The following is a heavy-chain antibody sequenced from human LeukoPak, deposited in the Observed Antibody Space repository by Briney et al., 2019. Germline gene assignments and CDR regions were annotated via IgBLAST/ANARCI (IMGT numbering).Heavy chain of an antibody. D-gene: IGHD7-27*01. CDR1: GFTFSSYS. V-gene: IGHV3-21*01. CDR2: ISSSSSSYI. CDR3: ARETGEYYFDY. Sequence: GGSLRLSCAASGFTFSSYSMNWVRQAPGKGLEWVSSISSSSSSYIYYADSVKGRFTISRDNAKNSLYLQMNSLRAEDTAVYYCARETGEYYFDYWGQGTLVTVSS. J-gene: IGHJ4*02.